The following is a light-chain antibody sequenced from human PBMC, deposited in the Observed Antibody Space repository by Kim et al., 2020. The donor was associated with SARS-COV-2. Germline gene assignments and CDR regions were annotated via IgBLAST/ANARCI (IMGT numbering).Light chain of an antibody. J-gene: IGLJ1*01. V-gene: IGLV2-23*01. Sequence: ITWNGTSGNIGSYTLVSGYQQHPGRAPKLRIYAGTERPSGVSDRFSGSKSGYTASLTISGLQAEDEANYFCSSYAGSHTYIFGPGTKVTVL. CDR3: SSYAGSHTYI. CDR1: SGNIGSYTL. CDR2: AGT.